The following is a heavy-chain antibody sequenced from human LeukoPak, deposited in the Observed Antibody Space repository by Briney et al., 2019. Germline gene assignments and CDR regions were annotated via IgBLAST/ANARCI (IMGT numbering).Heavy chain of an antibody. V-gene: IGHV1-46*01. Sequence: ASVKVSCKASGYSFTSNYIHWVRQAPGQGLEWMGMIYPSDGSTSYAQKFQGRVTVTRDTSTSTVHMELSGLRSEDTAVYYCARAATVVTPSYYFDYWGQGTLVTVSS. J-gene: IGHJ4*02. CDR2: IYPSDGST. CDR1: GYSFTSNY. D-gene: IGHD4-23*01. CDR3: ARAATVVTPSYYFDY.